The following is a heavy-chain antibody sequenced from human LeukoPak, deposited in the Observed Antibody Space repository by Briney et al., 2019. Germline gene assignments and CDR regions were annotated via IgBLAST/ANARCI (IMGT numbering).Heavy chain of an antibody. J-gene: IGHJ4*02. Sequence: GGSLRLSCAASGFTFSSYGMHWVRQAPGKGLEWVAFIRYDGTNKYYADSVKGRFTISRDSSKNTLYLQMNSLRAEDTAVYYCVKDAKRSFYDILPCYYRGEDRAPDYWGQGTLVTVSS. V-gene: IGHV3-30*02. CDR3: VKDAKRSFYDILPCYYRGEDRAPDY. CDR1: GFTFSSYG. D-gene: IGHD3-9*01. CDR2: IRYDGTNK.